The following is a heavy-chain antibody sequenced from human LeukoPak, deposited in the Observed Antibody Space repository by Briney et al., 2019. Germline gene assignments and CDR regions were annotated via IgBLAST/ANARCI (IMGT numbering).Heavy chain of an antibody. Sequence: GASVKVSCKASGYTFTGYYMHWVRQAPGQGLEWMGWINPNSGGTNYAQKFQGRVTMTRDTSLSTAYMELSRLRSDDTAVYYCARIYSGSYSTDDYWGQGTLVTVSS. CDR2: INPNSGGT. CDR3: ARIYSGSYSTDDY. CDR1: GYTFTGYY. J-gene: IGHJ4*02. D-gene: IGHD1-26*01. V-gene: IGHV1-2*02.